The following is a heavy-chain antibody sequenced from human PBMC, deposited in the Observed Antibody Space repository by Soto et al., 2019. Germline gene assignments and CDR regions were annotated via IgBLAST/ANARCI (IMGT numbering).Heavy chain of an antibody. V-gene: IGHV4-59*12. J-gene: IGHJ4*02. CDR2: IHYSGST. CDR3: AREDDYYAFAI. D-gene: IGHD3-22*01. Sequence: SETLSLTCNVSGGSIRPYYWNWVRLPPGKGLEWIGYIHYSGSTSYNPSLKSRLTMTVDTSKNQFTLRLTSVTAADTAFYYCAREDDYYAFAIWGQGALVTVSS. CDR1: GGSIRPYY.